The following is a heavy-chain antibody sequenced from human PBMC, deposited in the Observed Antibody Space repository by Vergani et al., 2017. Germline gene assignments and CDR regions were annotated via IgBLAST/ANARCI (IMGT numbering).Heavy chain of an antibody. D-gene: IGHD3-22*01. CDR3: ARSLYYYDISGYSPFDY. V-gene: IGHV3-11*05. CDR2: ISSSSSYT. J-gene: IGHJ4*02. CDR1: GFTFSDYY. Sequence: QVQLVESGGGLVKPGGSLRLSCAASGFTFSDYYMSWIRQAPGKGLEWVSYISSSSSYTNYADSVKGRFTITRDNAKNSLYLQMNSLKTEDTAVYYCARSLYYYDISGYSPFDYWGQGTLVTVSS.